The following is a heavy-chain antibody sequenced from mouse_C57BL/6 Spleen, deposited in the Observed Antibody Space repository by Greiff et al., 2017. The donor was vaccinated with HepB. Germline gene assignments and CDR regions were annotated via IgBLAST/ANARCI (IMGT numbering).Heavy chain of an antibody. CDR2: SRNKANDYTT. J-gene: IGHJ4*01. V-gene: IGHV7-1*01. Sequence: EVQLVDSGGGLVQSGRSLRLSCATSGFTFSDFYMEWVRQAPGKGLEWIAASRNKANDYTTEYSASVKGRFIVSRDTSQSILYLQMNALRAEDTAIYYCARDDYDAMDYWGQGTSVTVSS. CDR1: GFTFSDFY. CDR3: ARDDYDAMDY.